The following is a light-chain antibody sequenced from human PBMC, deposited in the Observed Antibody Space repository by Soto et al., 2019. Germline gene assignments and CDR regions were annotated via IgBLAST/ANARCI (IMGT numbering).Light chain of an antibody. Sequence: DIQMTQSPPPLSASVGDRVPITCRASQSISSWLAWYQQKAGKAPKLLIYDASSLESGVPSRFSGSGSGTEFTLTISSLQPDDFATYFCQQYRIYWTFGQGTKVEMK. CDR2: DAS. CDR3: QQYRIYWT. J-gene: IGKJ1*01. CDR1: QSISSW. V-gene: IGKV1-5*01.